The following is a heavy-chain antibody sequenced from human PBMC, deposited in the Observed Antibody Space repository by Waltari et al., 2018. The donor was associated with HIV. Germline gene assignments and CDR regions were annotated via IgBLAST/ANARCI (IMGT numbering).Heavy chain of an antibody. D-gene: IGHD3-9*01. Sequence: QVQLQESGPGLVKPSETLSLPCAVSGYSISSGYYWGWIRQPPVKGLEWIGIIYHSGTTFYSPSLESRVTISVDTSTNQLSLKLSYVTAADTAVNYCARGNVVDCAFDIWGQGTMVTVSS. CDR2: IYHSGTT. CDR1: GYSISSGYY. V-gene: IGHV4-38-2*01. CDR3: ARGNVVDCAFDI. J-gene: IGHJ3*02.